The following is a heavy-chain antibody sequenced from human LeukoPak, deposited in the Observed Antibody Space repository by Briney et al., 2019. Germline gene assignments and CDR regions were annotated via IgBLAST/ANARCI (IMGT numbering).Heavy chain of an antibody. CDR2: IYYSGST. V-gene: IGHV4-39*01. CDR3: ARQVVWNYSWY. J-gene: IGHJ4*02. D-gene: IGHD1-7*01. Sequence: SETLSLTCTVSGGSISSSSYYWGWIRQPPGEGLEWIGSIYYSGSTYYNPSLKSRVTISVDTSKNQFSLKLSSVTAADTAVYYCARQVVWNYSWYWGQGTLVAVSS. CDR1: GGSISSSSYY.